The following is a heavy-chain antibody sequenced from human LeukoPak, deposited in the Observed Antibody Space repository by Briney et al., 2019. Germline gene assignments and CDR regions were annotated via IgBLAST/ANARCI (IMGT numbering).Heavy chain of an antibody. Sequence: PGGSLRLSCAASGFTFDDYGMSWVRQAPGKGLEWVSGINLNGGSTGYVDSVKGRFTISRDNAKNSLYLQMNSPRAEDTALYYCARGQWELLSAFDIWGQGTMVTVSS. J-gene: IGHJ3*02. CDR1: GFTFDDYG. D-gene: IGHD1-26*01. CDR2: INLNGGST. CDR3: ARGQWELLSAFDI. V-gene: IGHV3-20*04.